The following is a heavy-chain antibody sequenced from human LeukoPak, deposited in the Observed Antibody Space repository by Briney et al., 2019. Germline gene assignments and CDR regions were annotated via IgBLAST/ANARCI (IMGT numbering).Heavy chain of an antibody. Sequence: SQTPSPPCSLSGESGSREDACWGLVRPPPSRGPGGAGRTYYRSQWYSEYAVSVKSRISINADTSKNQISLQLNSVTPEDTAVYYCGRGLWPVAPHWFDPWGQGSLVTVSS. CDR2: TYYRSQWYS. CDR1: GESGSREDAC. J-gene: IGHJ5*02. D-gene: IGHD2-15*01. V-gene: IGHV6-1*01. CDR3: GRGLWPVAPHWFDP.